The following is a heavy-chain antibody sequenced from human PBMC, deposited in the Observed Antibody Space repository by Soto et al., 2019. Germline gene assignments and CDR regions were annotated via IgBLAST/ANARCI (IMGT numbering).Heavy chain of an antibody. CDR3: AGSDYYDSRYFVF. J-gene: IGHJ2*01. CDR2: IYHSGST. V-gene: IGHV4-4*02. CDR1: GGSISSSNW. Sequence: QVQLQESGPGLVKPSGTLSLTCAVSGGSISSSNWWSWVRQSPGKGLEWIGEIYHSGSTNYNPSLISRGPLSVDKTQNQFSLKLSPATAADTAVYYCAGSDYYDSRYFVFRGRGSLVIVSS. D-gene: IGHD3-3*01.